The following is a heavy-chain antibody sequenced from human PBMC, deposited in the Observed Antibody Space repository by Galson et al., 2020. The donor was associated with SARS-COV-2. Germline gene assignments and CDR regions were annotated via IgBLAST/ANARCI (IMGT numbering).Heavy chain of an antibody. CDR3: ARSVAGTEAH. CDR2: TYYRSKWYN. J-gene: IGHJ4*02. V-gene: IGHV6-1*01. Sequence: SETLSPTCAISGASVSNKSVAWTWIRQSPSRGLEWLGRTYYRSKWYNDYAVSVKSRITIDPDTSKNQFSLQLNSVTPEDTAVYYCARSVAGTEAHWGQGTLVTVSP. CDR1: GASVSNKSVA. D-gene: IGHD6-19*01.